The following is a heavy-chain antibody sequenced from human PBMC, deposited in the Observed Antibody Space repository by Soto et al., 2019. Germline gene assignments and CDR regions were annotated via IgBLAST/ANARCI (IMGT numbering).Heavy chain of an antibody. V-gene: IGHV3-15*01. CDR3: TTGYCSGGSCYYYYYMDV. CDR1: GFTFSNAW. Sequence: EVQLVESGGGLVKPGGSLRLSCAASGFTFSNAWMSWVRQAPGKGLEWVGRIKSKTEGGTTDYAAPVKGRFTISRDDSKNTLYLQMNSLKTEDTAVYYCTTGYCSGGSCYYYYYMDVWGKGTTVTVSS. CDR2: IKSKTEGGTT. J-gene: IGHJ6*03. D-gene: IGHD2-15*01.